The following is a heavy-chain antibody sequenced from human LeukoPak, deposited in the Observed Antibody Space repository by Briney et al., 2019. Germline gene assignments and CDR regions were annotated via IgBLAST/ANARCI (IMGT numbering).Heavy chain of an antibody. CDR3: ARGGNYYDSSGYELDY. J-gene: IGHJ4*02. Sequence: WASVKVSCKASGGTFSSYAISWVRQAPGQGLEWMGGIIPILGIANYAQKFQGRVTITADKSTSTAYMELSSLRSEDTAVYYCARGGNYYDSSGYELDYWGQGTLVTVSS. CDR1: GGTFSSYA. V-gene: IGHV1-69*10. D-gene: IGHD3-22*01. CDR2: IIPILGIA.